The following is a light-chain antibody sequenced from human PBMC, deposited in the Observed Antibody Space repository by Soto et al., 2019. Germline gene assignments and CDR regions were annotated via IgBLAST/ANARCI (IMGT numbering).Light chain of an antibody. J-gene: IGKJ3*01. CDR3: QQSFT. CDR1: QSISSW. V-gene: IGKV1-5*03. CDR2: KAS. Sequence: DIQMTQSPSTLSASVGDRVTITCRASQSISSWLAWYQQKPGKAPKLLIYKASSLESGVPSRFSGSGSGTEFTHTISSLQPDDFATYYCQQSFTFGPGTKVDIK.